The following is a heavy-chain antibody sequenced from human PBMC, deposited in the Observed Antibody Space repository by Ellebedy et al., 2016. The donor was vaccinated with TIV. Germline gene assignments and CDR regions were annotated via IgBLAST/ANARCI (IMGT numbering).Heavy chain of an antibody. V-gene: IGHV4-31*03. Sequence: MPSETLSLTCTVSGGSISSGGYYCSWISQHPGKGLEWNGYIYYSGSTYYNPSLKSRGSISVDSSTNPLYLKLSSVTAAATAVYYCARIGTMVRGVIGFGMDVWGQGTTVTVSS. CDR1: GGSISSGGYY. D-gene: IGHD3-10*01. CDR2: IYYSGST. CDR3: ARIGTMVRGVIGFGMDV. J-gene: IGHJ6*02.